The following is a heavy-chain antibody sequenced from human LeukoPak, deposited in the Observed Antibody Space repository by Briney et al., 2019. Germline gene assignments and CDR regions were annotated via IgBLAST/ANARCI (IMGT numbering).Heavy chain of an antibody. Sequence: AETLSLTCTVSGYSISSGYYWGWIRQPPGKGLEWIGSIYHSGSTYYNPSLKSRVTISVDTSKNQFSLKLSSVTAADTAVYYCARVQDSDPFDYWGQGTLVTVSS. CDR2: IYHSGST. CDR3: ARVQDSDPFDY. D-gene: IGHD3-22*01. J-gene: IGHJ4*02. CDR1: GYSISSGYY. V-gene: IGHV4-38-2*02.